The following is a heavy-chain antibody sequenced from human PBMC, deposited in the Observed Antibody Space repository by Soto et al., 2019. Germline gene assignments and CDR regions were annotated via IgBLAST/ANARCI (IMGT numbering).Heavy chain of an antibody. Sequence: PGGSLRLSCAASGFTFSSYGMHWVRQAPGKGLEWVAVISYDGSNKYYADSVKGRFTISRDSSKNTLYPQMNSLRAEDTAVYYCAKDFGIYYYYYGMDVWGQGTTVTSP. D-gene: IGHD3-10*01. V-gene: IGHV3-30*18. J-gene: IGHJ6*02. CDR2: ISYDGSNK. CDR3: AKDFGIYYYYYGMDV. CDR1: GFTFSSYG.